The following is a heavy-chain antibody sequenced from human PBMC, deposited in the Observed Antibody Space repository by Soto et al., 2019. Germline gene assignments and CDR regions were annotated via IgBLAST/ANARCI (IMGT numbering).Heavy chain of an antibody. J-gene: IGHJ6*02. CDR3: ARSQGSSTSLEIYYYYYYGMDV. CDR2: IIPIPGTA. V-gene: IGHV1-69*01. D-gene: IGHD2-2*01. CDR1: GGTFSSYA. Sequence: QVQLVQSGAEVQKPGSSVKVSCKASGGTFSSYAISWVRQAPGQGLVWMGGIIPIPGTANYAQKFQGRVTITADESTSTAYMELSSLRSEDTAVYYCARSQGSSTSLEIYYYYYYGMDVWGQGTTVTVSS.